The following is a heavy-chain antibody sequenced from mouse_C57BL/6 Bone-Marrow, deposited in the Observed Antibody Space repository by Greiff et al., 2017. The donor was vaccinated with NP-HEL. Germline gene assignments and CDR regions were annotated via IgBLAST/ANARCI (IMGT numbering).Heavy chain of an antibody. Sequence: EVKLMESGGGLVQPGGSLSLSCAASGFTFTDYYMSWVRQPPGKALEWLGFIRNKANGYTTEYSASVKGRFTISRDNSQSILYLQMNALRAEDSATYYCARYPGTSDWYFDVWGTGTTVTVSS. CDR3: ARYPGTSDWYFDV. D-gene: IGHD4-1*01. J-gene: IGHJ1*03. V-gene: IGHV7-3*01. CDR2: IRNKANGYTT. CDR1: GFTFTDYY.